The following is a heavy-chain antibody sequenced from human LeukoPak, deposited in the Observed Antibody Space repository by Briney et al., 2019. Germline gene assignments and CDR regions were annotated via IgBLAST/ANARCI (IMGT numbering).Heavy chain of an antibody. CDR2: IYYSGST. J-gene: IGHJ3*02. Sequence: KPSETLSLTCTVSGGSISSYYWSWIRQPPGKGLEWIGYIYYSGSTNYNPSLTSRVTISVDTSKNQFSLKLSSVTAADTAVYYCARPTYYYDSSGYSENAFDIWGQGTMVTVSS. CDR1: GGSISSYY. D-gene: IGHD3-22*01. CDR3: ARPTYYYDSSGYSENAFDI. V-gene: IGHV4-59*01.